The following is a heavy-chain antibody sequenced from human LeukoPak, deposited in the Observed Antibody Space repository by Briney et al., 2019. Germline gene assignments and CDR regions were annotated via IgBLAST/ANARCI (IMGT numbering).Heavy chain of an antibody. D-gene: IGHD2-2*01. Sequence: SETLSLTCAVYGRSFSGYYWSWIRQPPEKGLEWIGEINHSGSTNYNPSLKSRVTISVDTSKNQFSLKLSSVTAADTAVYYCASRQYQLLSRYYYYMDVWGKGTTVTVSS. V-gene: IGHV4-34*01. CDR1: GRSFSGYY. J-gene: IGHJ6*03. CDR2: INHSGST. CDR3: ASRQYQLLSRYYYYMDV.